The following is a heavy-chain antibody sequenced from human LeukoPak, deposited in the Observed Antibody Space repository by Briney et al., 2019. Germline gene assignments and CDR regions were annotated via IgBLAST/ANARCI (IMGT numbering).Heavy chain of an antibody. CDR1: GFTFSDYY. J-gene: IGHJ4*02. CDR2: ISSSGSTI. CDR3: ARALRFGELFFDY. V-gene: IGHV3-11*04. Sequence: GGSLRLSCAASGFTFSDYYMSWIRQAPGKGLEWVSYISSSGSTIYYADSVKGRFTISRDNAKNSLYLQMNSLRAEDTAVYYCARALRFGELFFDYWGQGTLVTVSS. D-gene: IGHD3-10*01.